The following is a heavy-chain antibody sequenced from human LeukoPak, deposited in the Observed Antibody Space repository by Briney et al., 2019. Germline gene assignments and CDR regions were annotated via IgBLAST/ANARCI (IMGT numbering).Heavy chain of an antibody. V-gene: IGHV1-18*01. CDR3: ARGSGGWYKFDY. CDR2: ISAYNGNT. J-gene: IGHJ4*02. D-gene: IGHD6-19*01. CDR1: GYTFTSYG. Sequence: VASVKVPCKASGYTFTSYGISWVRQAPGQGLEWMGWISAYNGNTNYAQKLQGRVTMTRDTSTSTAYMELSRLTSDDTAVYYCARGSGGWYKFDYWGRGTLVTVSS.